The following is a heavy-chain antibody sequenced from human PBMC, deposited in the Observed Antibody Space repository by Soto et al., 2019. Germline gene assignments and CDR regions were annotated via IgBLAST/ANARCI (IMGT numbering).Heavy chain of an antibody. CDR3: ARSHIVPRLLMYPYDY. CDR2: IYHSGST. CDR1: GGSISSSNW. D-gene: IGHD6-6*01. J-gene: IGHJ4*02. Sequence: PSETLSLTCAVSGGSISSSNWWSWVRQPPGKGLEWIGEIYHSGSTNYNPSLKSRVTISVDKSKNQFSLKLSSVTAADTAVYYCARSHIVPRLLMYPYDYWGQGTLVTVSS. V-gene: IGHV4-4*02.